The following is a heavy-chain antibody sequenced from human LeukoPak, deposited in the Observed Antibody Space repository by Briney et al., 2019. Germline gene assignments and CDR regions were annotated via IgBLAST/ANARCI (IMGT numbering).Heavy chain of an antibody. CDR1: GFTFSSYS. V-gene: IGHV3-48*01. D-gene: IGHD5-12*01. J-gene: IGHJ4*02. CDR2: ISSSSSTI. Sequence: GGSLRLSCAASGFTFSSYSMNWVRQAPGKGLEWVSYISSSSSTIYYADSVKGQFTISRDNAKNSLYLQMNSLRAEDTAVYYCARGGYERSLANWGQGTLVTVSS. CDR3: ARGGYERSLAN.